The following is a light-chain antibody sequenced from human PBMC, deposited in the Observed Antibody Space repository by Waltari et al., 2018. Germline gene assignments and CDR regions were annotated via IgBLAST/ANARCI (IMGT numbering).Light chain of an antibody. CDR3: QTYNNYGT. J-gene: IGKJ1*01. Sequence: DIQMTQSPSTLSASVGDRVTLTCRASQSISSWLAWYQTKPGKAPKLLIYDASSLESGVPSRFSGSGSGTEFTLTISSLQPDDSATYWCQTYNNYGTFGQGTKVEI. V-gene: IGKV1-5*01. CDR2: DAS. CDR1: QSISSW.